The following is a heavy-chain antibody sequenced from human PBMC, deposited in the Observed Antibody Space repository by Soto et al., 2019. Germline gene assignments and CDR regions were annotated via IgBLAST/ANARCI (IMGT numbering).Heavy chain of an antibody. CDR2: IIPIFGTA. CDR3: ARDSGPRVVSKENWFDP. CDR1: GGTFSSYA. Sequence: QVQLVQSGAEVKKPGSSVKVSCKASGGTFSSYAISWVRQAPGQGLEWMGGIIPIFGTANYAQKFQGRVTITADKSTSTAYMELSSLRSEDTAVYYCARDSGPRVVSKENWFDPWGQGTLVTVSS. J-gene: IGHJ5*02. V-gene: IGHV1-69*06. D-gene: IGHD3-3*01.